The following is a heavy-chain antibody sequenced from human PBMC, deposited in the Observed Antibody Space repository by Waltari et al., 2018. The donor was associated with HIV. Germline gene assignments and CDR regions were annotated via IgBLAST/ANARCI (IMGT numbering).Heavy chain of an antibody. CDR1: GGSISSSSYY. J-gene: IGHJ4*02. Sequence: QLQLQESGPGLVKPSETLSLTCTVSGGSISSSSYYWGWIRQPPGKGLEWIGSIYYSGSTYYNPSLKSRVTISVDTSKNQFSLKLSSVTAADTAVYYCARGKYNWKKGGGFDYWGQGTLVTVSS. V-gene: IGHV4-39*07. CDR2: IYYSGST. CDR3: ARGKYNWKKGGGFDY. D-gene: IGHD1-20*01.